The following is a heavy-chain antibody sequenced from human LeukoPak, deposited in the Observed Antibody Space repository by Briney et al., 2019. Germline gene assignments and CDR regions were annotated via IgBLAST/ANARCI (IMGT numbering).Heavy chain of an antibody. D-gene: IGHD5-24*01. CDR3: AKGTREMATIYGAFDI. CDR2: ISSSGSTT. V-gene: IGHV3-11*01. CDR1: GFTFSDYY. J-gene: IGHJ3*02. Sequence: GGSLRLSYAASGFTFSDYYMCWIRQAPGKGLEWVSYISSSGSTTYYADSVKGRFTISRDNSKNTLYLQMNSLRAEDTAVYYCAKGTREMATIYGAFDIWGQGTMVTVSS.